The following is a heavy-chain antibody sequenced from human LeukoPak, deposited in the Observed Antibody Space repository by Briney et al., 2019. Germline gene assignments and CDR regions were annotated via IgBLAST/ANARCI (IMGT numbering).Heavy chain of an antibody. D-gene: IGHD3-22*01. V-gene: IGHV3-11*01. CDR2: ISSSGSTI. Sequence: GGSLRLSCAASGFTFSNAWMSWVRQAPGKGLEWVSYISSSGSTIYYADSVKGRFTISRDNAKNSLYLQMNSLRAEDTAVYYCARVYYDSSGYYYMYYYYYYMDVWGKGTTVTISS. J-gene: IGHJ6*03. CDR3: ARVYYDSSGYYYMYYYYYYMDV. CDR1: GFTFSNAW.